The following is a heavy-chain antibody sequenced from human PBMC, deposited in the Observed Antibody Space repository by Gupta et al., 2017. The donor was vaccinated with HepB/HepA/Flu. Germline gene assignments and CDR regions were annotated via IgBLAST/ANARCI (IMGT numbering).Heavy chain of an antibody. D-gene: IGHD6-6*01. J-gene: IGHJ6*02. CDR2: IIPILGIA. CDR3: ATYGPSSSSWLNYYYGMDV. CDR1: GGTFSSYA. Sequence: QVQLVQSGAEVKKPGSSVKVSCKASGGTFSSYAISWVRQAPGQGLEWMGRIIPILGIANYAQKFQGRVTITADKSTSTAYMELSSLRSEDTAVYYCATYGPSSSSWLNYYYGMDVWGQGTTVTVSS. V-gene: IGHV1-69*04.